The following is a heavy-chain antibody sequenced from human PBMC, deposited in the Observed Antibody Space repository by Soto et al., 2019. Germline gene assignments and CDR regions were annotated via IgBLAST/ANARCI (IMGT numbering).Heavy chain of an antibody. CDR1: GFTFSSYG. Sequence: QVQLVESGGGVVQPGRSLRLSCAASGFTFSSYGMHWVRQAPGKGLEWVAVISYDGSNQYYADSVTVLFTTSRVNSKNPVYLQMNSLRAEDTAVYYWAKGPHDYDDYGDYWGQGTLVTVSS. CDR2: ISYDGSNQ. CDR3: AKGPHDYDDYGDY. V-gene: IGHV3-30*18. D-gene: IGHD4-17*01. J-gene: IGHJ4*02.